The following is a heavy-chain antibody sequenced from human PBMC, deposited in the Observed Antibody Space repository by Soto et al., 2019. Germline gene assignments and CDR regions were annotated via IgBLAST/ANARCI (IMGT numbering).Heavy chain of an antibody. CDR3: ARGTLGYYDGMDV. D-gene: IGHD1-7*01. Sequence: QVQLVESGGGVVQPGRSLRLSCAASGFIFSNYGMHWVRQAPGKGLEWVAVIWYDGSNKYYADSVKGRFTISRDNSKNTLYLQMNSLRGEDTAVYYCARGTLGYYDGMDVWGQGTMVTVSS. CDR1: GFIFSNYG. CDR2: IWYDGSNK. J-gene: IGHJ6*02. V-gene: IGHV3-33*01.